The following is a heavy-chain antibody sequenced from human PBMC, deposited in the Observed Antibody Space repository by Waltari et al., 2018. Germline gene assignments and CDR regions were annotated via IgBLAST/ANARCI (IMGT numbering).Heavy chain of an antibody. CDR1: GFTFSSYS. Sequence: EVQLVESGGGLVTPGGSLRLSCAASGFTFSSYSMNWVRQAPGKGLEWVSSISSSSSYIYYADSVKGRFTISRDNAKNSLYLQMNSLRAEDTAVYYCARVAVYYYDSSGYPHFDYWGQGTLVTVSS. D-gene: IGHD3-22*01. V-gene: IGHV3-21*01. J-gene: IGHJ4*02. CDR2: ISSSSSYI. CDR3: ARVAVYYYDSSGYPHFDY.